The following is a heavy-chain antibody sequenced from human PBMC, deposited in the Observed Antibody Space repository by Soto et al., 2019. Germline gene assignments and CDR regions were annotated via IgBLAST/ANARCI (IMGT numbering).Heavy chain of an antibody. J-gene: IGHJ3*02. V-gene: IGHV3-53*01. Sequence: EVQLVESGGGLIQPGGSLRLSCAASGFTVSSNYMSWVRQAPGKGLEWVSVIYSGGSTYYADSVKGRFTISRDNSKNTLYLQMNSLRAEDTAVYYCARDTLHGDYVGDAFDIWGQGTMVTVSS. CDR2: IYSGGST. CDR1: GFTVSSNY. D-gene: IGHD4-17*01. CDR3: ARDTLHGDYVGDAFDI.